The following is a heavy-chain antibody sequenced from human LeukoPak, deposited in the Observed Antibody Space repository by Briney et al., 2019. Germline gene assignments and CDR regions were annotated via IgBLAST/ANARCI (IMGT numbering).Heavy chain of an antibody. CDR3: ARVQGSDTSGSFDH. Sequence: ASVKVSCKASGYTFTSYDINWVRQATGQGLEWMGWMNPNSGSTGYAQRFQGRVTLTRSTSLSEAYMELTSLKFEDTAVYYCARVQGSDTSGSFDHWGQGTLVTVSS. V-gene: IGHV1-8*01. D-gene: IGHD1-26*01. J-gene: IGHJ4*02. CDR1: GYTFTSYD. CDR2: MNPNSGST.